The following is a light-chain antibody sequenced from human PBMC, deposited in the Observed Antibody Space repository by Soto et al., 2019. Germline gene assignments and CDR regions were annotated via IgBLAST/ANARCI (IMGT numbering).Light chain of an antibody. CDR2: GAS. CDR3: QQYGSSRWT. Sequence: EIVLTQSPGTLSLSPGERATLSCRASQSVSSSYLAWYQQNRGQAPRLLIHGASSRATGIPDRFSGSGSGTDFTLTISSLEPEDFAVYYCQQYGSSRWTVGQGTKVEIK. V-gene: IGKV3-20*01. J-gene: IGKJ1*01. CDR1: QSVSSSY.